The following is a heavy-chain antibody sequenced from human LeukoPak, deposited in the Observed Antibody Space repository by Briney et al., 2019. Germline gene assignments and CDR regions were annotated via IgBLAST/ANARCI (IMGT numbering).Heavy chain of an antibody. CDR1: GGSFNGYY. J-gene: IGHJ2*01. V-gene: IGHV4-34*01. CDR2: INHSGST. Sequence: SETLSLTCAVYGGSFNGYYWSWIRQPPGKGLEWIGEINHSGSTNYNPSLKSRVTISVDTSKNQFSLKLSSVTAADTAVYYCARPGDILTGYYSDWYFDLWGRGTLVTVSS. D-gene: IGHD3-9*01. CDR3: ARPGDILTGYYSDWYFDL.